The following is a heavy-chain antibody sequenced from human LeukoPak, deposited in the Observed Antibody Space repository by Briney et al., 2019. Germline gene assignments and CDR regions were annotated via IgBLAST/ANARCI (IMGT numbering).Heavy chain of an antibody. J-gene: IGHJ4*02. Sequence: GGSLRLSCAASGFTFSSYSMNWVRQAPGKGLEWVSSISSSSSYIYYADSVKGRFTISRDNAKNSLYLQMNSLRAEDAAVYYCARDPYSSSWYYTFGGQGTLVTVSS. V-gene: IGHV3-21*01. CDR1: GFTFSSYS. D-gene: IGHD6-13*01. CDR3: ARDPYSSSWYYTF. CDR2: ISSSSSYI.